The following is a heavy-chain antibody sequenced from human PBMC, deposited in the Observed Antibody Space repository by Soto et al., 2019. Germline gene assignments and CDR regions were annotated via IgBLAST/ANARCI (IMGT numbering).Heavy chain of an antibody. CDR1: GYTFISYY. V-gene: IGHV1-46*04. D-gene: IGHD3-3*02. J-gene: IGHJ4*02. CDR3: ARASPSSSILGCGAH. Sequence: QVQLVQSGAGVKKPGASVKVSCKASGYTFISYYIHWVRQAPAQGLEWMGTINPRGGSATYAQSLQGRVSMTAVTSTTTVDMELISLRSADTAVYYCARASPSSSILGCGAHWGQGALVTVSS. CDR2: INPRGGSA.